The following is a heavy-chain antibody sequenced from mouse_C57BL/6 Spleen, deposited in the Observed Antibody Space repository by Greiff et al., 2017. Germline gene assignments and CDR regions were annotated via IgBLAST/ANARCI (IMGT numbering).Heavy chain of an antibody. CDR3: ARSEYYGSSCYFDY. D-gene: IGHD1-1*01. CDR2: IHPNSGST. CDR1: GYTFTSYW. V-gene: IGHV1-64*01. J-gene: IGHJ2*01. Sequence: QVQLQQPGAELVKPGASVKLSCKASGYTFTSYWMHWVKQRPGQGLEWIGMIHPNSGSTNYNEKFKSKATLTVDKSSSTAYMQLGSLTSEDSAVYYCARSEYYGSSCYFDYWGQGTTLTVSS.